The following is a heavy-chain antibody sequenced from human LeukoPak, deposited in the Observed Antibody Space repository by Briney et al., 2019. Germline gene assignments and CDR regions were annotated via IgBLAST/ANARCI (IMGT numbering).Heavy chain of an antibody. V-gene: IGHV3-33*01. D-gene: IGHD3-10*01. CDR1: GFTFSSYG. CDR3: ARGLLGGELFSWFDP. Sequence: GGSLRLSCAASGFTFSSYGMHWVRQAPGKGLEWVAVIWYDGSNKYYADSVKGRFTISRDNSKNTLYLQMNSLRAEDTAVYYCARGLLGGELFSWFDPWGQGTLVTVSS. J-gene: IGHJ5*02. CDR2: IWYDGSNK.